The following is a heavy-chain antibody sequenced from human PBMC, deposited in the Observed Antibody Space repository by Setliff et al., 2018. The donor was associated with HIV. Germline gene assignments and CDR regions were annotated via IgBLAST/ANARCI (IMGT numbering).Heavy chain of an antibody. Sequence: SVKVSCMASGGTFSKSAITWVRQAPGQGFEWLGRIFPDFGTANYAPQFRDRVTISADKFTSIAYMELSSLRSDDTAVYYCARDTQILEWFNYYMDVWGKGTAVTVSS. CDR3: ARDTQILEWFNYYMDV. D-gene: IGHD3-3*01. CDR1: GGTFSKSA. CDR2: IFPDFGTA. J-gene: IGHJ6*03. V-gene: IGHV1-69*06.